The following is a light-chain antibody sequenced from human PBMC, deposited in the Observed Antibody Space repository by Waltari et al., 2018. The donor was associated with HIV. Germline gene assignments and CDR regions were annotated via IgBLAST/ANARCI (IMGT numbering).Light chain of an antibody. Sequence: QSALTQPASVSGSPGQSIPISCTGTRSDVGSYNVVSWYQQHPGKAPKLMIYEVTKRPSGVSKRFSGSKSGNTASLTISGLQAEDEADYYCCSYAGRSTHVFGTGTKVTVL. CDR1: RSDVGSYNV. V-gene: IGLV2-23*02. CDR2: EVT. CDR3: CSYAGRSTHV. J-gene: IGLJ1*01.